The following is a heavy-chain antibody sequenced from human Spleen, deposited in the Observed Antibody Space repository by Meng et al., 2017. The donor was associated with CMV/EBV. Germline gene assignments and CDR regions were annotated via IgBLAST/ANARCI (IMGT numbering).Heavy chain of an antibody. D-gene: IGHD6-6*01. Sequence: ASVKVSCKASGYTFTDYYMNWVRQAPGQGPEWMGWINPNSGGGTYAQRFQGRVTMTRDTSISTAYMELSRLRSDDTAVYYCARAKQLVPRSSPIDYWGQGTLVTVSS. CDR3: ARAKQLVPRSSPIDY. J-gene: IGHJ4*02. V-gene: IGHV1-2*02. CDR2: INPNSGGG. CDR1: GYTFTDYY.